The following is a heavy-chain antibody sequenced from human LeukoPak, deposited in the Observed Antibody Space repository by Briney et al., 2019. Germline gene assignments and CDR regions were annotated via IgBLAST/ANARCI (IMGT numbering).Heavy chain of an antibody. Sequence: GGSLRLSCAASGFTFSSYNMNWVRQAPGKGLDWVSSISTTSTYISYTDSVKGRFTISRDNAKNSLYLQMNSLRAEDTAVYYCAKTPRPSGPFDPWGQGTLVTVSS. CDR2: ISTTSTYI. J-gene: IGHJ5*02. V-gene: IGHV3-21*01. CDR1: GFTFSSYN. CDR3: AKTPRPSGPFDP. D-gene: IGHD4-23*01.